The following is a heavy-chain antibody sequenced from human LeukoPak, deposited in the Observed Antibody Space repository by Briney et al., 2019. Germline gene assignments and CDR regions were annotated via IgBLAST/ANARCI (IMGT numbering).Heavy chain of an antibody. Sequence: SETLSLTCTVSGGSIGSYYLSWIRQPPGKGLEWIGYIYYSGSTNYNPSLKTRVTISVDTSKNQFSLKLSSVTAADTAVYYCARGATYYDFWSGQNHYYYMDVWGKGTTVTVSS. V-gene: IGHV4-59*01. D-gene: IGHD3-3*01. CDR1: GGSIGSYY. J-gene: IGHJ6*03. CDR2: IYYSGST. CDR3: ARGATYYDFWSGQNHYYYMDV.